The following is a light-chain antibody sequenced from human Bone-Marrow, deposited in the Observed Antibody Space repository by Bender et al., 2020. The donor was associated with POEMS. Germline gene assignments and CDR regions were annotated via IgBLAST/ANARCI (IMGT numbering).Light chain of an antibody. CDR1: KLGEKY. CDR2: QDN. CDR3: QAWDFSSAV. Sequence: SYELTQPPSVSVSPGQTASITCSGDKLGEKYVCWYQQKPGQSPLMVIFQDNKLHSGIPERFSGSNSGNTATLTISGTQPMDEADYYCQAWDFSSAVFGGGTKLTVL. J-gene: IGLJ2*01. V-gene: IGLV3-1*01.